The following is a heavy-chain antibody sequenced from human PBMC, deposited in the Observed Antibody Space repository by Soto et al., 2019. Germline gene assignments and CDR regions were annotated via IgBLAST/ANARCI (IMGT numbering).Heavy chain of an antibody. CDR1: GFTVSSNF. Sequence: EVQLVVSGGGLVQPGGSLRLSCAASGFTVSSNFMSWVRQAPGKGLEWVSIIYSDGSTYYADSVKGRFTISRDNSNNKLYLQMNSLRADDPAVYYCASRRNPSGAYDYWGQGTLVTVSS. CDR3: ASRRNPSGAYDY. CDR2: IYSDGST. D-gene: IGHD2-21*01. J-gene: IGHJ4*02. V-gene: IGHV3-66*01.